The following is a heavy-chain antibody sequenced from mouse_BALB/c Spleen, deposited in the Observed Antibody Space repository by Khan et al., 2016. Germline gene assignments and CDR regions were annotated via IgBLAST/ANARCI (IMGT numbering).Heavy chain of an antibody. CDR3: ATGITTVIATRRHY. J-gene: IGHJ2*01. CDR1: GYTFTNFG. CDR2: INTNTGET. V-gene: IGHV9-3-1*01. Sequence: QIQLVQSGPELKKPGETVKISCKASGYTFTNFGINWVRQAPGKGLEWMDWINTNTGETTYADDFKGRFAFSLETSASTAYLQINNLKHEDTATYFCATGITTVIATRRHYWVQGTTLTVSS. D-gene: IGHD1-1*01.